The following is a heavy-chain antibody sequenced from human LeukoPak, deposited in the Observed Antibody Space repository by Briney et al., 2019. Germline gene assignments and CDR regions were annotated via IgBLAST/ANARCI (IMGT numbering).Heavy chain of an antibody. V-gene: IGHV3-11*04. CDR2: ISSSGSTI. Sequence: GGSLRLSCAASGFTFSDYYMSWIRQAPGKGLEWVSYISSSGSTIYYADSVKGRFTISRDNAKNSLYLQMNSLRAEDTAVYYCASSVYCGGDCYYMDVWGKGTTVTVSS. J-gene: IGHJ6*03. CDR3: ASSVYCGGDCYYMDV. CDR1: GFTFSDYY. D-gene: IGHD2-21*01.